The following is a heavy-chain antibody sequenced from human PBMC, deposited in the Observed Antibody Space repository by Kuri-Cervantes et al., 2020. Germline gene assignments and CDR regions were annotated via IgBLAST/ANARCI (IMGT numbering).Heavy chain of an antibody. Sequence: GGSLRLSCAASGFTFSSYGMHWVRQAPGKGLEWVAVISYDGSNKYYADSVKGRFTISRDNSKNTLYLQMNSLRAEDTAVYYCARGLGMDTAMVTWFNYYYYGMDVWGQGTTVTVSS. CDR1: GFTFSSYG. J-gene: IGHJ6*02. D-gene: IGHD5-18*01. CDR3: ARGLGMDTAMVTWFNYYYYGMDV. V-gene: IGHV3-30*19. CDR2: ISYDGSNK.